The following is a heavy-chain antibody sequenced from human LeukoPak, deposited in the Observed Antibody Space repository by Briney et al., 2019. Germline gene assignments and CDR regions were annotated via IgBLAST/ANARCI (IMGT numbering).Heavy chain of an antibody. D-gene: IGHD3-22*01. CDR2: IYYSGST. CDR1: GGSISNGDHY. V-gene: IGHV4-31*03. Sequence: SETLSLTCTVSGGSISNGDHYWSWIRQHPGKGLEWIGNIYYSGSTYYSPSLKSRVTMSVDTSKNQFSLTLISVTAADTAVYFCARAAPNYYDSSGSLRNPYFDYWGQGTLVTVSS. CDR3: ARAAPNYYDSSGSLRNPYFDY. J-gene: IGHJ4*02.